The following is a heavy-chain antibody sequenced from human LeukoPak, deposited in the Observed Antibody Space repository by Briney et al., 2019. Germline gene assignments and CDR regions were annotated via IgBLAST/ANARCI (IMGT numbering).Heavy chain of an antibody. Sequence: GGSLRLSCAASGFTFSSYTMNWVRQAPGKGLEWVSSISSGSTHIYYADSVKGRFTISRDNAKNSLYLQMNSLRAEDTAMYYCARDWFVNWSGFDYWGQGTLVTVSS. J-gene: IGHJ4*02. CDR2: ISSGSTHI. V-gene: IGHV3-21*01. CDR1: GFTFSSYT. D-gene: IGHD1-1*01. CDR3: ARDWFVNWSGFDY.